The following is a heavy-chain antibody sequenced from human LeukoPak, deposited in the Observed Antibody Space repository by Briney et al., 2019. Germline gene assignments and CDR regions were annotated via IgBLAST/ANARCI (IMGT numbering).Heavy chain of an antibody. D-gene: IGHD6-13*01. Sequence: GASVKVSCKASGGTFSSYAISWVRQAPGQGLEWMGGIIPIFGTANYAQKFQGRVTITADESTSTAYMELSSLRSEDTAVYYGARDQSSSWSSSGWYYFDYWGQGTLVTVSS. CDR3: ARDQSSSWSSSGWYYFDY. V-gene: IGHV1-69*01. CDR2: IIPIFGTA. J-gene: IGHJ4*02. CDR1: GGTFSSYA.